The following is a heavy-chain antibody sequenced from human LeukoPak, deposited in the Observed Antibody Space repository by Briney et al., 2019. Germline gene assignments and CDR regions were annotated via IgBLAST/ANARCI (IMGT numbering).Heavy chain of an antibody. D-gene: IGHD3-9*01. CDR2: ISAYNGNT. Sequence: ASVTVSCKASGYTFTSYGISWVRQAPGQGGEGMGWISAYNGNTNYAHKLQGRVTMTTDTSTITAYMSLSTLRSDYTAVYSCARVVSEYAILTGYYIPVRLGAFDIWGQGTIVPVSS. V-gene: IGHV1-18*01. CDR3: ARVVSEYAILTGYYIPVRLGAFDI. J-gene: IGHJ3*02. CDR1: GYTFTSYG.